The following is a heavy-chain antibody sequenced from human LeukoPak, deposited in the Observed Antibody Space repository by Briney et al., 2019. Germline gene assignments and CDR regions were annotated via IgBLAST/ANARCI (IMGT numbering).Heavy chain of an antibody. CDR1: GGSISSYY. Sequence: SETLSLTCTVSGGSISSYYWSWIRQPPGKGLEWIGYIYHGGSTYYNPSLKSRVTISVDRSKNQFSLKLSSVTAADTAVYYCARDDRSSHLGAWGQGTLVTVSS. V-gene: IGHV4-59*12. CDR3: ARDDRSSHLGA. D-gene: IGHD6-13*01. CDR2: IYHGGST. J-gene: IGHJ4*02.